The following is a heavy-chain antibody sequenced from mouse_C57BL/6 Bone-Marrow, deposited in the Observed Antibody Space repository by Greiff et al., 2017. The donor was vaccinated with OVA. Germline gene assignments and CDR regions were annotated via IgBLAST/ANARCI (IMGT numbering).Heavy chain of an antibody. J-gene: IGHJ3*01. D-gene: IGHD2-10*01. V-gene: IGHV1-42*01. CDR2: INPSNGGT. CDR3: ARAYYL. Sequence: VQLQQSGPELVKPGASVKISCKASGYSFTGYYMNWVKQSPEKSLEWIGNINPSNGGTNYNEKFKSKATLTVDKSSSTAYMQLSSLTSEDSAVYYCARAYYLWGQGTLVTVSA. CDR1: GYSFTGYY.